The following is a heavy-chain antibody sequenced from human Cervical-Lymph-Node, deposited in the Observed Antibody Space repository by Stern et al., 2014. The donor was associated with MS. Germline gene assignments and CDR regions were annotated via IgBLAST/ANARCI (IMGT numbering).Heavy chain of an antibody. CDR2: IDWDDHK. Sequence: QVTLRESGPALVKPTQTLTLTCTFSGFSLSTSGMRVSWIRQPPGRALEWLARIDWDDHKYYTPSLKTRLTISKDSPKNLVVLTMTNMDPVDTATYYCARIQAGGGAFDIWGQGTMVTLSS. D-gene: IGHD2-8*02. CDR1: GFSLSTSGMR. CDR3: ARIQAGGGAFDI. J-gene: IGHJ3*02. V-gene: IGHV2-70*15.